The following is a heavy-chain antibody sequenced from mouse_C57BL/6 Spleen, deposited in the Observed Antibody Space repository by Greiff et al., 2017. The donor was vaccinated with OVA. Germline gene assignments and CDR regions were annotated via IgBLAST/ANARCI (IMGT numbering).Heavy chain of an antibody. CDR3: ARGIYSNRYFDV. CDR1: GYAFSSSW. Sequence: VQLQQSGPELVKPGASVKISCKASGYAFSSSWMNWVKQRPGKGLEWIGRIYPGDGDTNYNGKFKGKATLTADKSSSTAYMQLSSLTSEDSAVYFCARGIYSNRYFDVWGTGTTVTVSS. D-gene: IGHD2-5*01. CDR2: IYPGDGDT. V-gene: IGHV1-82*01. J-gene: IGHJ1*03.